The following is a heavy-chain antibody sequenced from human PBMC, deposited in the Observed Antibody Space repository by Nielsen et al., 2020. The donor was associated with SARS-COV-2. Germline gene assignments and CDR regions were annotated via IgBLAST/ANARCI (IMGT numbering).Heavy chain of an antibody. Sequence: SVKVSCKASGGTFSSYAISWVRQAPGQGLEWMGGIIPIFGTANYAQKFQGRVTITADKSTSTAYMELSSLRSDDTAVYYCARVDAAMDIADYWGQGTLVTVSS. J-gene: IGHJ4*02. D-gene: IGHD5-18*01. V-gene: IGHV1-69*06. CDR1: GGTFSSYA. CDR3: ARVDAAMDIADY. CDR2: IIPIFGTA.